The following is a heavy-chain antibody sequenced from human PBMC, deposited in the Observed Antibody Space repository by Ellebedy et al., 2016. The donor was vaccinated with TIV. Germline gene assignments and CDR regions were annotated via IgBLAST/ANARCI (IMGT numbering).Heavy chain of an antibody. CDR2: INPNSGDT. Sequence: ASVKVSCKASGYTFTGYNLHWVRQAPGQGLEWMGWINPNSGDTNYAQNFQGGVTMTRDTSISSAYMDLSRLRSDDTAVYFCARGRGSYSEDYWGQGTLVTVSS. CDR1: GYTFTGYN. V-gene: IGHV1-2*02. D-gene: IGHD1-26*01. CDR3: ARGRGSYSEDY. J-gene: IGHJ4*02.